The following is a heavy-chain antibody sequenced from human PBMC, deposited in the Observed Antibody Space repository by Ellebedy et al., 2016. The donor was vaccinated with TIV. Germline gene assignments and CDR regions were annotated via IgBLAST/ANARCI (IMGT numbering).Heavy chain of an antibody. CDR1: GFTVSYNY. CDR2: YYSGGST. V-gene: IGHV3-66*01. CDR3: ARGSSMVRGAA. Sequence: GESLKISCAASGFTVSYNYMTWVRQAPGKGLQWVSVYYSGGSTYYADSVKGRFTISRENSKNTLYLQMNSLRAEDTGVYYCARGSSMVRGAAWGQGTLVTVSS. J-gene: IGHJ4*02. D-gene: IGHD3-10*01.